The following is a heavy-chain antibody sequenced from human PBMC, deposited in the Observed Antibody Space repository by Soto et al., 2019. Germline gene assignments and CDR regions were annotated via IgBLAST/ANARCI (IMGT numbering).Heavy chain of an antibody. V-gene: IGHV3-49*03. CDR2: IRSKAYGGTT. J-gene: IGHJ4*02. CDR1: GFTFGDYA. CDR3: TRSRRGTIFGVVTVDY. D-gene: IGHD3-3*01. Sequence: TGGSLRLSCTASGFTFGDYAMSWFRQAPGKGLEWVGFIRSKAYGGTTEYAASVKGRFTISRDDSKSIAYLQMNSLKTEDTAVYYCTRSRRGTIFGVVTVDYWGQGTLVTVSS.